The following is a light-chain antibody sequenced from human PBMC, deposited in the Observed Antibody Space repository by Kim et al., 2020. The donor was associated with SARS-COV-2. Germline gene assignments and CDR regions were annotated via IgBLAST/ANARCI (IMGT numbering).Light chain of an antibody. Sequence: ALGQTVSITCQGDSLRSYYASWYQQKPGPAPVLVIYGKNNRPSGIPDRFSGSSSGNTASLTITGAQAEDEADYYCNSRDSSGNHWVFGGGTQLTVL. CDR3: NSRDSSGNHWV. V-gene: IGLV3-19*01. J-gene: IGLJ3*02. CDR2: GKN. CDR1: SLRSYY.